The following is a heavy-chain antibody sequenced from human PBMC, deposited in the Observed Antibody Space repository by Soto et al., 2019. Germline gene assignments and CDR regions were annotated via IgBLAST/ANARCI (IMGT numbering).Heavy chain of an antibody. CDR3: AKVRFGRSGGSCYLYYYYYGMDV. D-gene: IGHD2-15*01. J-gene: IGHJ6*02. CDR1: GFTFSSYA. CDR2: ISGSGGST. Sequence: LRLSCAASGFTFSSYAMSWVRQAPGKGLEWVSAISGSGGSTYYADSVKGRFTISRDNSKNTLYLQMNSLRAEDTAVYYCAKVRFGRSGGSCYLYYYYYGMDVWGQGTTVTVSS. V-gene: IGHV3-23*01.